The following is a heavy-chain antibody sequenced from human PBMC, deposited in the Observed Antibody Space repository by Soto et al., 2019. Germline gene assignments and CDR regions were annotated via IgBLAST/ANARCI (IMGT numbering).Heavy chain of an antibody. CDR2: INSDSSTT. V-gene: IGHV3-74*01. D-gene: IGHD3-3*01. J-gene: IGHJ6*02. Sequence: GGSLRLSCAVSGFTSSSYWMHWVRQAPGKGLVWVSHINSDSSTTYYADSVKGRFTISRDNAKNTLYLQMNSLRDEDTAVYYCARLLYDFWSGYYRRGPLDVWGQGTTVTVSS. CDR1: GFTSSSYW. CDR3: ARLLYDFWSGYYRRGPLDV.